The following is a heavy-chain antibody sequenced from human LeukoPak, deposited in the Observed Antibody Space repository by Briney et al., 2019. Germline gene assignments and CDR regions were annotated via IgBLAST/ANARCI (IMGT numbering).Heavy chain of an antibody. CDR3: AREVGARRYYFDY. CDR1: GYTFTGYY. J-gene: IGHJ4*02. D-gene: IGHD1-26*01. CDR2: INPNSGGT. V-gene: IGHV1-2*02. Sequence: ASVKVSCKASGYTFTGYYMHWVRQAPGQGLERMGWINPNSGGTNYAQKFQGRVTITRDTSISTAYMQLSRLRSDDTAVYYCAREVGARRYYFDYWGQGTLVTVSS.